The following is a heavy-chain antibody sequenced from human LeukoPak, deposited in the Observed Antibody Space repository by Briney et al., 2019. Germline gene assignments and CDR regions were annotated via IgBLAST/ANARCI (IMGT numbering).Heavy chain of an antibody. V-gene: IGHV4-4*02. CDR3: ARTAIAAENWFDP. CDR2: IYHSGST. CDR1: GGSISSSNW. J-gene: IGHJ5*02. Sequence: PSETLSLTCAVSGGSISSSNWWSWVRQPPGKGLEWIGEIYHSGSTNYNPSLKSRVTISVDKSKNQFSLKLSSVTAADTAVYYCARTAIAAENWFDPWGQGTLVTVSS. D-gene: IGHD6-25*01.